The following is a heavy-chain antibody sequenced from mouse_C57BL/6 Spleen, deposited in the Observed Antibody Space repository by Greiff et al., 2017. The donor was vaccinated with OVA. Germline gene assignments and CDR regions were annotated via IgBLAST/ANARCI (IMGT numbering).Heavy chain of an antibody. V-gene: IGHV1-69*01. J-gene: IGHJ3*01. D-gene: IGHD2-1*01. Sequence: VQLQQSGAELVMPGASVKLSCKASGYTFTSYWMHWVKQRPGQGLEWIGEIDPSDSYTNYNQKFKGKSTLTVDKSSSTAYMQLRSLTSEDSAVYYCARGGDGNYLIAYWGQGTLVTVSA. CDR1: GYTFTSYW. CDR3: ARGGDGNYLIAY. CDR2: IDPSDSYT.